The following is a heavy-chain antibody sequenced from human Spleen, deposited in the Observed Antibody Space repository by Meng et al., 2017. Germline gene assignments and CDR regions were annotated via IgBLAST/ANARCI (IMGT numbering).Heavy chain of an antibody. CDR1: GYTFSDYY. V-gene: IGHV7-4-1*02. CDR3: ARARDCSGGRCYSDY. CDR2: INTNTGNP. J-gene: IGHJ4*02. D-gene: IGHD2-15*01. Sequence: VQLVQSGAEVTEPGASVKVSCKASGYTFSDYYMHWVRQAPGQGLEWMGWINTNTGNPTYAQGFTGRFVFSLDTSVSTAYLQISSLKAEDTAVYYCARARDCSGGRCYSDYWGQGTLVTVSS.